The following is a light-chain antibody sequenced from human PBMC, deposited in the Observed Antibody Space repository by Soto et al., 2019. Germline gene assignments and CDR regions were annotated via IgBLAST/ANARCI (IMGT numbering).Light chain of an antibody. CDR2: GAS. CDR3: QQYGSSPST. V-gene: IGKV3-20*01. J-gene: IGKJ4*01. CDR1: QSVFRNY. Sequence: ESVLTQSPGALSLYPGERATLSCRASQSVFRNYLAWYQQKPGQAPRLLIYGASTRAAGISDRFSGSGSGTDFTLTVNRLEPADFAVYYCQQYGSSPSTFGGGTKVDIK.